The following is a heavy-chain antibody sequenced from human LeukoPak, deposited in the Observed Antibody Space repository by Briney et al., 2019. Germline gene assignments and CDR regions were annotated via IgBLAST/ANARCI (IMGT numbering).Heavy chain of an antibody. V-gene: IGHV4-59*01. CDR3: ARGVYIAAAQYGY. D-gene: IGHD6-13*01. CDR2: IYYSGST. Sequence: PSETLSLTCTVSGGSISSYYWSWIRQPPGKGLEWIGYIYYSGSTNYNPSLKSRVTIAVDTSKNQFSLKLSSVTAADTAVYYCARGVYIAAAQYGYWGQGTLVTVSS. J-gene: IGHJ4*02. CDR1: GGSISSYY.